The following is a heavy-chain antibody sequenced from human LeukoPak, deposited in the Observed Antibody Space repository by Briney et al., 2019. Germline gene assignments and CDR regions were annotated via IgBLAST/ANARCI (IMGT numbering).Heavy chain of an antibody. J-gene: IGHJ4*02. Sequence: GGSLRLSCAASGFTFSSYSMNWVRQAPGKGLEWVSYISSSSSTIYYADSVKGRFTISRDNAKNSLYLQMNSLRAEDTAVYYCVREYDSSGYPFDYWGQGTLVTVSS. CDR1: GFTFSSYS. CDR2: ISSSSSTI. V-gene: IGHV3-48*04. D-gene: IGHD3-22*01. CDR3: VREYDSSGYPFDY.